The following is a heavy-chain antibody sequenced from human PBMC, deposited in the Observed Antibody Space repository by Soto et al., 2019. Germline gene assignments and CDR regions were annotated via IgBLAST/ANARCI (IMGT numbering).Heavy chain of an antibody. V-gene: IGHV3-9*01. CDR1: GFTLDDYA. D-gene: IGHD3-3*01. J-gene: IGHJ4*02. CDR2: ISWHSGSI. CDR3: AKQSPHDFWSGYYLDY. Sequence: EVQLVESGGGLVQPGRSLRLSCAASGFTLDDYAMHWVRQAPGKGLEWVSGISWHSGSIGYADSVKGRCTISRDNAKNSLYLQMNSLRAEDTDVYYCAKQSPHDFWSGYYLDYWGQGTLVTVSS.